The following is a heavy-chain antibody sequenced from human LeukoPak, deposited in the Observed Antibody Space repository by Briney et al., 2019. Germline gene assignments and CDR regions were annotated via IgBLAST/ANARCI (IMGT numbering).Heavy chain of an antibody. CDR1: GFTFSDYY. CDR3: ARDPGYSGYDSSGMDV. J-gene: IGHJ6*02. Sequence: GGSLRLSCAASGFTFSDYYMSWIRQAPGKGLEWVSYISSSGSTIYYADSVKGRFTISRDNAKNLLYLQMNSLRAEDTAVYYCARDPGYSGYDSSGMDVWGQGTTVTVSS. CDR2: ISSSGSTI. D-gene: IGHD5-12*01. V-gene: IGHV3-11*01.